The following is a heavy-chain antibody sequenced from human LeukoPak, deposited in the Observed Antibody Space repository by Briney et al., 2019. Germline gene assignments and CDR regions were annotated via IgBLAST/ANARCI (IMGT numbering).Heavy chain of an antibody. D-gene: IGHD2-2*01. V-gene: IGHV1-2*02. CDR2: ISPNSGDT. CDR3: ARESACGTTNCLAPADWLDP. J-gene: IGHJ5*02. CDR1: GYTSTGYY. Sequence: VASVKVSCKASGYTSTGYYMHWVRQAPGQGLEWMGWISPNSGDTDIAQKFQGRVTMTRDTSIATSYMEVDSLTSDDTAVYYCARESACGTTNCLAPADWLDPWGQGTLVIVSS.